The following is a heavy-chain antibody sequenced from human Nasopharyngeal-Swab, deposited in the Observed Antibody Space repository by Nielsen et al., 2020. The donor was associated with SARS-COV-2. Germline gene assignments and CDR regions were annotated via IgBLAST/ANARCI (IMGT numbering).Heavy chain of an antibody. Sequence: GGSLRLSCAASGFTFSSYSMNWVRQAPGKGLEWVSSISSSSSYIYYADSVKGRFTISRDNAKNSLYLQMNSLRAEDTAVYYCAREAPPRKGGSHHYYYYYMDVWGKGTTVTVSS. CDR2: ISSSSSYI. D-gene: IGHD1-26*01. CDR1: GFTFSSYS. CDR3: AREAPPRKGGSHHYYYYYMDV. V-gene: IGHV3-21*01. J-gene: IGHJ6*03.